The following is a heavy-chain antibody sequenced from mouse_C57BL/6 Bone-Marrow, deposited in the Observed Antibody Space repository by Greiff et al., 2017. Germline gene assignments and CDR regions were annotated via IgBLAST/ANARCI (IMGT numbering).Heavy chain of an antibody. CDR3: ARGWFLFAD. V-gene: IGHV1-81*01. CDR1: GYTFTSYG. CDR2: IYPRSGNT. J-gene: IGHJ3*01. Sequence: QVQLQQSGAELARPGASVKLSCKASGYTFTSYGISWVKQRTGQGLEWIGEIYPRSGNTYYNEKFKGKDTLTADKSSSTAYMELRSLTSEDASVYFCARGWFLFADWGQGTLVTVSA. D-gene: IGHD2-3*01.